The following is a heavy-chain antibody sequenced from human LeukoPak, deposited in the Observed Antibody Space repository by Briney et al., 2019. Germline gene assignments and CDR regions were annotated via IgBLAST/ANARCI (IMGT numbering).Heavy chain of an antibody. J-gene: IGHJ6*03. CDR3: ARPRARHGDYESYYYYYMDV. CDR2: ISSNGGST. D-gene: IGHD4-17*01. CDR1: GFTFSSYA. V-gene: IGHV3-64*01. Sequence: PGGSLRLSCAASGFTFSSYAMHWVRQAPGKGLEYVSAISSNGGSTYYANSVKGRFTISRDNPKNTLYLQMGSLRAEDMAVYYCARPRARHGDYESYYYYYMDVWGKGTTVTVSS.